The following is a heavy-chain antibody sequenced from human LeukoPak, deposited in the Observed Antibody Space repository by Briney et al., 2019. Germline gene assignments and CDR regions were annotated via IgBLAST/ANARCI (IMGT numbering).Heavy chain of an antibody. Sequence: GGSLRLSCAASGFTFSSYWMHWVRQAPGKGPVWVSHINGDGSVTGYADSVKGRFTISRDNAKNSLYLQMNSLRAEDTAVYYCARLYGSERNIWGQGTMVTVSS. V-gene: IGHV3-74*01. CDR3: ARLYGSERNI. CDR2: INGDGSVT. D-gene: IGHD3-10*01. CDR1: GFTFSSYW. J-gene: IGHJ3*02.